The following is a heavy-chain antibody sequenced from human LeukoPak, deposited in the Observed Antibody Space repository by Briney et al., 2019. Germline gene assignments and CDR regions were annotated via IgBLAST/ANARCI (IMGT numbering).Heavy chain of an antibody. CDR3: ARDLYSSIFSGY. CDR2: ISSSSSYI. D-gene: IGHD6-13*01. J-gene: IGHJ4*02. V-gene: IGHV3-21*01. Sequence: GGSLRLSCAASGFTFSSYSMNWVRQAPGKGLEWVSSISSSSSYIYYADSVKGRFTISRDNAKNSLYLQMNSLRAEDTAVYYCARDLYSSIFSGYWGQGTLVTVSS. CDR1: GFTFSSYS.